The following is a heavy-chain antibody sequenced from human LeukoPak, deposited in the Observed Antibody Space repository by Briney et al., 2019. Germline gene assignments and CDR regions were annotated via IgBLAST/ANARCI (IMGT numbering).Heavy chain of an antibody. CDR3: ARDLEPSSGSTFDY. J-gene: IGHJ4*02. D-gene: IGHD3-3*01. CDR2: ISSSGSTI. V-gene: IGHV3-11*01. CDR1: GFTFSDYY. Sequence: GGSLRLSCAASGFTFSDYYMSWIRQAPGKGLEWVSYISSSGSTIYYADSVKGRFTISRDNAKNSLYLQMNSLRAEDTAVYYRARDLEPSSGSTFDYWGQGTLVTVSS.